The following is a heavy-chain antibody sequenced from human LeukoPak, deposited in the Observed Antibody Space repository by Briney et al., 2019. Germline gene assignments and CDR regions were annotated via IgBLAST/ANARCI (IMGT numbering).Heavy chain of an antibody. CDR3: AKGGLTIFGVVTLSPFDY. D-gene: IGHD3-3*01. V-gene: IGHV3-23*01. CDR2: ISGSGGST. CDR1: GFTFSSYA. Sequence: PGGSLRLSCAASGFTFSSYAMSWVRQAPGKGLEWVSAISGSGGSTYYADSVKGRFTISRDNSKNPLYLQMNSLRAEDTAVYYCAKGGLTIFGVVTLSPFDYWGQGTLVTVSS. J-gene: IGHJ4*02.